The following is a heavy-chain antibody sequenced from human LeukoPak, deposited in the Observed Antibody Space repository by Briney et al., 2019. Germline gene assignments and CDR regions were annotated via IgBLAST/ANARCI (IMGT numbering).Heavy chain of an antibody. CDR3: GRVCGQLPRR. D-gene: IGHD6-6*01. V-gene: IGHV3-30*04. Sequence: GRSLRLSCAASGFTFRSYAVHWVRQAPGKGLEWVAVISLDGGNIYYADSLRGRFTISRDNSKSTLYLQMDSLRVEDTAVYYCGRVCGQLPRRWGQGTLVTVSA. J-gene: IGHJ4*02. CDR1: GFTFRSYA. CDR2: ISLDGGNI.